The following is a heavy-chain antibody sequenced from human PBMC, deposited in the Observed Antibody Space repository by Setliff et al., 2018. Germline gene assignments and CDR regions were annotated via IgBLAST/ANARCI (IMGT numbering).Heavy chain of an antibody. CDR1: GASISSYY. Sequence: PSETLSLTCTVSGASISSYYWRWIRQPPGKGLEWVANIYYSGSTYTNPSLKSRLILSVDAPDNQFSVKLSSVTAADTAVYYCARHKSNGSGSYPSLYMDVWGKGIMVTVSS. CDR2: IYYSGST. D-gene: IGHD3-10*01. CDR3: ARHKSNGSGSYPSLYMDV. J-gene: IGHJ6*03. V-gene: IGHV4-59*04.